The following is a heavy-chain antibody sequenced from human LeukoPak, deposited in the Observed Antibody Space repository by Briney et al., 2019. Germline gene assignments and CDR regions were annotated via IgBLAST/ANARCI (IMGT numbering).Heavy chain of an antibody. CDR1: GYTFTSYG. CDR2: ISAYNGNT. V-gene: IGHV1-18*01. J-gene: IGHJ6*03. D-gene: IGHD3-3*01. CDR3: AREGFTISPYYYMDV. Sequence: ASVKVSCEASGYTFTSYGISWVRQAPGQGLEWMGWISAYNGNTNYAQKLQGRVTMTTDTSTSTAYMELRSLRSDDTAVYYCAREGFTISPYYYMDVWGKGTTVTVSS.